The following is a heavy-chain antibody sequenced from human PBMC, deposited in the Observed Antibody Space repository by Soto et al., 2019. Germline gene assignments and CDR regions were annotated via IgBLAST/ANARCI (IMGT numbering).Heavy chain of an antibody. V-gene: IGHV2-5*02. D-gene: IGHD2-15*01. CDR1: GFSLSTSGVG. J-gene: IGHJ6*02. CDR2: IYWDDDK. Sequence: QITLKESGPTLVKPTQTLTLTCTFSGFSLSTSGVGVAWIRQPPGKALEWLALIYWDDDKRYRPSPESSLTIPKDTSKNQVVLTMTNMDSVDTATYYCAYLPCSGGSCYWFSFSGMDVWGQGTTVTVSS. CDR3: AYLPCSGGSCYWFSFSGMDV.